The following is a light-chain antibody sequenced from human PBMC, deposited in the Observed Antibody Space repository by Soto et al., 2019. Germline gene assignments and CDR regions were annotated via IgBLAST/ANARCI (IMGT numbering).Light chain of an antibody. J-gene: IGKJ1*01. CDR2: DAS. CDR1: QTISNW. Sequence: QSPYTLSASVGDRVTITCRASQTISNWLAWYQQKPGKAPKLLIFDASSLESGVPSRFSGSGSGTEFTLTISSLQPDDFATYYCQQYSSYSQTFGQGTKV. V-gene: IGKV1-5*01. CDR3: QQYSSYSQT.